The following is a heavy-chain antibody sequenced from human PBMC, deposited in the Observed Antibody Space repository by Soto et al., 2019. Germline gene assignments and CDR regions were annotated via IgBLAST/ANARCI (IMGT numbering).Heavy chain of an antibody. CDR3: ARGRGIAARLSWFVP. Sequence: QVQLQQWGAGLLKPSETLSLTCAVYGGSFSGYYWSWIRQPPGKGLEWIGEINHSGSTNYNPSLQCRVTISVDTAKNQFSLKLSCGAAAVTAVYYCARGRGIAARLSWFVPWGQGPQVTVSS. V-gene: IGHV4-34*01. D-gene: IGHD6-6*01. CDR1: GGSFSGYY. CDR2: INHSGST. J-gene: IGHJ5*02.